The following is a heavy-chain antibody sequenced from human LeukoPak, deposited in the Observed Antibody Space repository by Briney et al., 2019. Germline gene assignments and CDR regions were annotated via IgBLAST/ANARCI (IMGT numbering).Heavy chain of an antibody. Sequence: SETLSLTCTVSGGSISSYYWSWIRQPAGKGLEWIGRIYTSGSTNYNPSLKSRVAMSVDTSKNQFSLKLSSVTAADTAVYYCARVRTYSSGWYVDYRGQGTLVTVSS. V-gene: IGHV4-4*07. CDR1: GGSISSYY. CDR2: IYTSGST. J-gene: IGHJ4*02. CDR3: ARVRTYSSGWYVDY. D-gene: IGHD6-19*01.